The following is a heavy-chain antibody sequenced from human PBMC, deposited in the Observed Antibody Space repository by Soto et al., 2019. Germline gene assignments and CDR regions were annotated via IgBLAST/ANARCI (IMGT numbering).Heavy chain of an antibody. CDR1: DKTFLSYG. V-gene: IGHV1-18*01. CDR2: ISPYNGNT. D-gene: IGHD5-18*01. Sequence: QVQLVQSGAEVKKPGASVKVSCKASDKTFLSYGISWVRQGPGQGLEWMGWISPYNGNTNYAQKLQGRVTMTTDTSARTAYMELRSLRSDDTGVYCCATQIDTVMVFRDWGQGTLVTVSS. CDR3: ATQIDTVMVFRD. J-gene: IGHJ4*02.